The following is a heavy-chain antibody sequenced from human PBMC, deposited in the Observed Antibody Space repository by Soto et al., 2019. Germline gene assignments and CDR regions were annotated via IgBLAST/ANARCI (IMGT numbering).Heavy chain of an antibody. V-gene: IGHV3-9*01. Sequence: VQLVESGGGLVQPGRSLRLSCAASGFTFDDYAMHWVRQAPGKGLEWVSGISWNSGSIGYADSVKGRFTISRDNAKNSLYLQMNSLRAEDTALYYCAKDLRVAGGFDYWGQGTLVTVSS. CDR1: GFTFDDYA. CDR3: AKDLRVAGGFDY. D-gene: IGHD6-19*01. J-gene: IGHJ4*02. CDR2: ISWNSGSI.